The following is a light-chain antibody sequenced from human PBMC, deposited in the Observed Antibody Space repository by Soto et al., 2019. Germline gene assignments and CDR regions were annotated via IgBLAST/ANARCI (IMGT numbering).Light chain of an antibody. CDR3: SSFAASNTWV. CDR1: SSDVGAYNY. J-gene: IGLJ3*02. V-gene: IGLV2-8*01. CDR2: EVT. Sequence: QSALTQPPSASGSPGQSVTISCTGTSSDVGAYNYVSWYQQHAGKAPKLVISEVTKRPSGVPDRFSGSKSANTASLTVSGLQAEDDADYYCSSFAASNTWVFGGGTELTVL.